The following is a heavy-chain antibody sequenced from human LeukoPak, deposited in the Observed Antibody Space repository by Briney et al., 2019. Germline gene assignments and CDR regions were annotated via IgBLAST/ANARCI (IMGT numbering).Heavy chain of an antibody. Sequence: PSETLSLTCTVSSGSISSYYWSWIRQPPGKGLEWIGYIYYTGSTDYNPSVKSRVTISVDMSKNQFSLKLTSVTAADTAVYYCARALLPPYYYYMDVWGKGTTVTVSS. CDR2: IYYTGST. D-gene: IGHD3-10*01. V-gene: IGHV4-59*01. J-gene: IGHJ6*03. CDR1: SGSISSYY. CDR3: ARALLPPYYYYMDV.